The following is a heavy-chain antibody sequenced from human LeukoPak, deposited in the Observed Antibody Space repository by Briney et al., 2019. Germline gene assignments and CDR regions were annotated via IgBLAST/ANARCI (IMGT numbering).Heavy chain of an antibody. CDR3: ARSARFNYFYMDV. CDR1: GGSITNFF. J-gene: IGHJ6*03. V-gene: IGHV4-4*07. D-gene: IGHD2-15*01. CDR2: IYASGSI. Sequence: SETLSLTCSVSGGSITNFFRTWIRQPAGKGLEYIGRIYASGSIDYNPSLKSRVTMSVDTSNNQFSLNLTSVTAADTALYFCARSARFNYFYMDVWGKGTSVTVSS.